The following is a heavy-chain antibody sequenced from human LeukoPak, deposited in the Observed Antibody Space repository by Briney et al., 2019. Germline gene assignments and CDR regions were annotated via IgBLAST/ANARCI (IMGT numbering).Heavy chain of an antibody. D-gene: IGHD2-2*02. CDR3: AGEPNCSSTSCYIGWFDP. V-gene: IGHV4-34*01. Sequence: LETLSFTCAVYGGSFSGYYWSWIRQPPGKGLEWIGEINHSGSTNYNPSLKSRVTISVDTSKNQFSLKLSSVTAADTAVYYCAGEPNCSSTSCYIGWFDPWGQGTLVTVSS. J-gene: IGHJ5*02. CDR1: GGSFSGYY. CDR2: INHSGST.